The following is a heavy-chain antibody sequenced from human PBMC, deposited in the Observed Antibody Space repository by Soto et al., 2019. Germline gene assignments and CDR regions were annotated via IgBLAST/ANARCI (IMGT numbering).Heavy chain of an antibody. V-gene: IGHV3-7*01. CDR2: IKQDGSEK. Sequence: EVQLVESGGGLVQPGGSLRLSCAASGFTFSSYWMSWVRQAPGKGLEWVANIKQDGSEKYYVDSVKGRFTISRDNAKNSLYLQMNSLRAEDTAVYYCARASQGLGQNWNPSGAYYFDYWGQGTLVTVSS. CDR3: ARASQGLGQNWNPSGAYYFDY. CDR1: GFTFSSYW. J-gene: IGHJ4*02. D-gene: IGHD1-1*01.